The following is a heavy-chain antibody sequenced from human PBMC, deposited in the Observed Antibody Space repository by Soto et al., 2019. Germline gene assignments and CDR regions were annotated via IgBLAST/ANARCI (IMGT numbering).Heavy chain of an antibody. CDR1: GYSFTSYW. V-gene: IGHV5-10-1*01. J-gene: IGHJ6*02. CDR3: ARHKVVAAAGLYGMDV. CDR2: IDPSDSYT. Sequence: PGESLKISCKGSGYSFTSYWISWVRQMPGKGLEWMGRIDPSDSYTNYSPSFQGHVTISADKSISTAYLQWSSLKASDTAMYYCARHKVVAAAGLYGMDVWGQGTTVTVSS. D-gene: IGHD6-13*01.